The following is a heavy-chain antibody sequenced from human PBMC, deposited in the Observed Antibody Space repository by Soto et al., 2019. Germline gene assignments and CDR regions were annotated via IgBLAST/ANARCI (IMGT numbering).Heavy chain of an antibody. CDR1: GFTFSSYA. V-gene: IGHV3-23*01. CDR3: AKVHSGYDFVGFGNYFDY. Sequence: GGSLRLSCAASGFTFSSYAMSWVRQAPGKGLEWVSAISGSGGSTYYADSVKGRCTISRAKSKNTLYLQMNSLSAEDTAVYYCAKVHSGYDFVGFGNYFDYWGQGTLVTVSS. CDR2: ISGSGGST. D-gene: IGHD5-12*01. J-gene: IGHJ4*02.